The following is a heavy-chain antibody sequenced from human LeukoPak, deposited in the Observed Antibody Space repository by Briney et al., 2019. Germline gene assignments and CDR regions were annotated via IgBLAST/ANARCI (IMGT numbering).Heavy chain of an antibody. CDR1: GYTFTSYY. CDR3: ARGFYYDNSGVDAFDI. J-gene: IGHJ3*02. D-gene: IGHD3-22*01. V-gene: IGHV1-46*01. CDR2: INPSGGST. Sequence: ASVKVSCKASGYTFTSYYMHWVRQAPGQGLEWMGIINPSGGSTSYAQKFQGRVTMTRDTSTSTVYMELSSLRSEDTAVYYCARGFYYDNSGVDAFDIWGQGTMVTVSS.